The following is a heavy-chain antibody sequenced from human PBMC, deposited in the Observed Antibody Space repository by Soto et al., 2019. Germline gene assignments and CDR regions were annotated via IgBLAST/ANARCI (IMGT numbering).Heavy chain of an antibody. Sequence: SETLSLTCAVYGGSFSGYYWSWIRQPPGKGLEWIGEINHSGSTNYNPSLKSRVTISVDTSKNQFSLKLSSVTAADTAVYYCARGSGSSSSQTLYYFDYWGQGTLVTVSS. CDR1: GGSFSGYY. CDR2: INHSGST. CDR3: ARGSGSSSSQTLYYFDY. J-gene: IGHJ4*02. V-gene: IGHV4-34*01. D-gene: IGHD6-13*01.